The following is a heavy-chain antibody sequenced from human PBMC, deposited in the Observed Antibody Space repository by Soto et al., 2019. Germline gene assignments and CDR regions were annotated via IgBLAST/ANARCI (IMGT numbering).Heavy chain of an antibody. V-gene: IGHV1-69*02. CDR3: GIARYDSTYLYSGMDV. CDR2: IIPVLAIT. D-gene: IGHD3-22*01. CDR1: GDTFSSYT. Sequence: QVQLVQSGAEVKKPGSSVKVSCKASGDTFSSYTISWVRQAPGQGLEWMGRIIPVLAITDYARRLQGRVTITADKSTSTVYMELSSLRSEDTAMYYFGIARYDSTYLYSGMDVWGQGTTVTVSS. J-gene: IGHJ6*02.